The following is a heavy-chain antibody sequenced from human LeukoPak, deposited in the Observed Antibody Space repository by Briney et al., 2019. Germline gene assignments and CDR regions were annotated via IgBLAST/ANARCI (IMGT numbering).Heavy chain of an antibody. Sequence: PSETLSLTCAVYGGSFSGYYWSWIRQPPGKGLEWIGEINHSGSTNYNPSLKSRVTISVDTSKNQFSLKLSSVTAADTAVYYCASTKRGDILTGYFADYWGQGTLVTVSS. D-gene: IGHD3-9*01. CDR3: ASTKRGDILTGYFADY. J-gene: IGHJ4*02. CDR1: GGSFSGYY. V-gene: IGHV4-34*01. CDR2: INHSGST.